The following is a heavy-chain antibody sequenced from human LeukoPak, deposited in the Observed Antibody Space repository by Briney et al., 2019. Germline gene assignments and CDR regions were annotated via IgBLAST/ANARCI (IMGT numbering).Heavy chain of an antibody. D-gene: IGHD2-15*01. CDR3: ARLYCSGGSCYGGNWFDP. J-gene: IGHJ5*02. V-gene: IGHV4-31*03. CDR1: GGSISSGGYY. Sequence: SETLSLTCTVSGGSISSGGYYWSWIRQHPGKGLEWIGYIYYSGSTYYNPSLKSRVTISVGTSKNQFSLKLSSVTAADTAVYYCARLYCSGGSCYGGNWFDPWGQGTLVTVSS. CDR2: IYYSGST.